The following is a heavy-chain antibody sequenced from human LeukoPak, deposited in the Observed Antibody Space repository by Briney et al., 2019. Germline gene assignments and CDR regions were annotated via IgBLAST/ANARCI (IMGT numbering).Heavy chain of an antibody. CDR2: IYYSRST. V-gene: IGHV4-31*03. J-gene: IGHJ4*02. CDR3: ARGGSGQTFDY. CDR1: GGSISSGGYY. Sequence: SETLSLTCTVSGGSISSGGYYWSWIRQHPGKGLEWIGYIYYSRSTYYNPSLKSRVTISVDTSKNQFSLKLSSVTAADTAVYYCARGGSGQTFDYWGQGTLVTVSS. D-gene: IGHD6-25*01.